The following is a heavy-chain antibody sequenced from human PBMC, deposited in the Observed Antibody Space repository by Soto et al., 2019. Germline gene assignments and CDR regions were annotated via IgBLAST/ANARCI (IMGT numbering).Heavy chain of an antibody. V-gene: IGHV3-30*18. CDR2: ISYDGSNK. CDR1: GFTFSSYG. CDR3: ANWGAATLSLDY. Sequence: PGGSLRLSCAASGFTFSSYGMHWVRQAPGKGLEWVAVISYDGSNKYYADSVKGRFTISRDNSKNTLYLQMNSLRAEDTAVYYCANWGAATLSLDYWGQGTLVTVSS. D-gene: IGHD1-26*01. J-gene: IGHJ4*02.